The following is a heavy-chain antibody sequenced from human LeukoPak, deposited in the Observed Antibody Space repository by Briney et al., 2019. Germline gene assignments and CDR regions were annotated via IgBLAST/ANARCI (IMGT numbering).Heavy chain of an antibody. D-gene: IGHD3-22*01. V-gene: IGHV1-69*04. J-gene: IGHJ4*02. CDR1: GGTFSSYA. CDR2: IIPILGIA. Sequence: SVKVSCKASGGTFSSYAISWVRQAPGQGLEWMGRIIPILGIANYAQKFQGRVTITADKSTSTAYMELSSLRSEDTAVYYCAPDYYDSSGYYRLDDYWAREPWSPSPQ. CDR3: APDYYDSSGYYRLDDY.